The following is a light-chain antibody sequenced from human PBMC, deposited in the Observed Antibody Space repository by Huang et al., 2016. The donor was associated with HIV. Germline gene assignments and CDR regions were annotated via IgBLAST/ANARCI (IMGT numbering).Light chain of an antibody. CDR2: AAS. Sequence: EIVMTQSPATLSVSPGERATLSCRARQSITSNLAWYQQKPGQAPRLLIDAASTRATGIPARFSGSGSGTEFTLSISSLQSEDFAVYYCQQYNNWPPWTFGQGTKVEIK. J-gene: IGKJ1*01. V-gene: IGKV3-15*01. CDR1: QSITSN. CDR3: QQYNNWPPWT.